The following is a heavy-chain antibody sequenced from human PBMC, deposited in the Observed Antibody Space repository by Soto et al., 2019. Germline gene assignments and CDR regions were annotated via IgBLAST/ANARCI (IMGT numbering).Heavy chain of an antibody. CDR3: AHRREDDYDDSEYFQH. CDR1: GFSLSTSGVG. D-gene: IGHD4-17*01. CDR2: IYWDNDK. V-gene: IGHV2-5*02. J-gene: IGHJ1*01. Sequence: QITLKESGPTLVKPTQTLTLTCTFSGFSLSTSGVGVGWIRQPPGKALEWLALIYWDNDKRYSPSLKNRLTITKGTTKNQVVLTMTNMDPVDTATYNCAHRREDDYDDSEYFQHWGQGTLVTVSS.